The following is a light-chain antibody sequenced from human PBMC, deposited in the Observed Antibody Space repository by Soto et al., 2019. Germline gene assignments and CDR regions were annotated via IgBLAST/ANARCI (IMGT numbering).Light chain of an antibody. J-gene: IGKJ3*01. CDR2: HVS. CDR1: QSLIHSDGNTY. Sequence: DVVVTQSPLSLPVTLGQPASISCRSSQSLIHSDGNTYLHWFQQRPGQSPRRLLYHVSTRVVGGPDRFSGSESGIDFTLEISRVEAEDVGVYYCMQGRRWAYTFGAGTTVDIK. CDR3: MQGRRWAYT. V-gene: IGKV2-30*02.